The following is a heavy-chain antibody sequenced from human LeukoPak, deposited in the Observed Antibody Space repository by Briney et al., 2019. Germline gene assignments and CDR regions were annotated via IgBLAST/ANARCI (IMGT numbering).Heavy chain of an antibody. V-gene: IGHV3-48*01. CDR2: ISSSSSTM. CDR1: GFTFSSYS. J-gene: IGHJ3*02. Sequence: SGGSLRLSCAASGFTFSSYSMNWVRQAPGKGLEWVSYISSSSSTMYYADSVKGRFTISRDNAKNSLYLQMNSLRAEDTAVYYCARYNSAEAFDIWGQGTMVTVSS. CDR3: ARYNSAEAFDI. D-gene: IGHD1-20*01.